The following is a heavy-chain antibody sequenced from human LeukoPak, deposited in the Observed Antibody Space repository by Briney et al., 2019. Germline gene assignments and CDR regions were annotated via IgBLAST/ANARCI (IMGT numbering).Heavy chain of an antibody. CDR1: AFTFSDYT. J-gene: IGHJ4*02. Sequence: GGSLRLSCSASAFTFSDYTMIRVRQAPGKGLEWVSCITTGSTYIYYADSVKGRFTISRDNAKNSLYLQMNSLRAEDTAVYYCARGTMFPYYSDYWGQGTLVTVSS. CDR2: ITTGSTYI. D-gene: IGHD3-10*02. V-gene: IGHV3-21*01. CDR3: ARGTMFPYYSDY.